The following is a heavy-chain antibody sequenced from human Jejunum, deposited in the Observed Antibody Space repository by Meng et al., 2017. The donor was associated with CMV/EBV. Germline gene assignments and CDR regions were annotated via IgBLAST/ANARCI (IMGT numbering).Heavy chain of an antibody. CDR1: GFIFSLYP. CDR3: ARDRTSVVSPAALLF. D-gene: IGHD2-2*01. J-gene: IGHJ4*02. Sequence: GFIFSLYPMHWVRQAPGKGLEWVAVISYDGGNTYYADSVKDRFTISRDNSNNTLFLQMNNLRPADTAVYYCARDRTSVVSPAALLFWGQGTLVTVSS. CDR2: ISYDGGNT. V-gene: IGHV3-30-3*01.